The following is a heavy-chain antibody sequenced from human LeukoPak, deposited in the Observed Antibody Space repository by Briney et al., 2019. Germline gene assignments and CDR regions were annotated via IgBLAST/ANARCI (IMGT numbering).Heavy chain of an antibody. Sequence: SVNVSCKASGGTFSSYAISWVRQAPGQGLEWMGGVIPIFGTANYAQKFQGRVTITADESTSTAYMELSSLRSEDTAVYYCARSQGGYGDYYDYWGQGTLVTVSS. CDR2: VIPIFGTA. CDR3: ARSQGGYGDYYDY. D-gene: IGHD4-17*01. V-gene: IGHV1-69*13. CDR1: GGTFSSYA. J-gene: IGHJ4*02.